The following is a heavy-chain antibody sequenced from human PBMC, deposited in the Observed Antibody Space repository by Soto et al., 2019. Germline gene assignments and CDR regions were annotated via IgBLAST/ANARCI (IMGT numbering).Heavy chain of an antibody. D-gene: IGHD6-19*01. Sequence: QVQLVESGGGVVQPGRSLRLSCAASGFTFSSYAMHWVRQAPGTGLEWVAVISYDGSNKYYADSVKGRFTSSRDNSKNTLYLQMNSLRAEDTAVYYCARGPIAVAGRIDYWGQGPLVTVSS. CDR2: ISYDGSNK. V-gene: IGHV3-30-3*01. J-gene: IGHJ4*02. CDR3: ARGPIAVAGRIDY. CDR1: GFTFSSYA.